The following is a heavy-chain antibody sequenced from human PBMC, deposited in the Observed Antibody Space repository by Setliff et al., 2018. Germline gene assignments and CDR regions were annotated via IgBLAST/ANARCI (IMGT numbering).Heavy chain of an antibody. CDR3: ARDNRARHYMDV. CDR1: GGSISSYY. Sequence: PSETLSLTCTVSGGSISSYYWSWIRQPPGKGLEWIGYIYNSGSTNYNPSLKSRVTISADTSKNQFSLNLSSVTAADTAVYYCARDNRARHYMDVWGKGTTVTV. D-gene: IGHD3-10*01. CDR2: IYNSGST. J-gene: IGHJ6*03. V-gene: IGHV4-4*08.